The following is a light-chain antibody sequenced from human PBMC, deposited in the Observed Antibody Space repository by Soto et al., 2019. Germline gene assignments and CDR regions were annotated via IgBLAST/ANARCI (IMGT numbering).Light chain of an antibody. Sequence: EIVMTQSPATLSVSPGERATLSFRASQSVSSNLAWYQQKPGQAPRLLIYGASSRATGIPDRFSGSGSGTDFTLTISRLEPEDFAVYYCQQYDNSWTFGQGTKVDI. CDR3: QQYDNSWT. V-gene: IGKV3D-15*01. CDR2: GAS. J-gene: IGKJ1*01. CDR1: QSVSSN.